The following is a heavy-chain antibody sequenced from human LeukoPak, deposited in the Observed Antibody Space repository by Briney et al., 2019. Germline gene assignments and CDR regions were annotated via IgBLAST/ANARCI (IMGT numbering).Heavy chain of an antibody. Sequence: ASVKVSCKASGYTFTSYGISWVRRAPGQGLGWMGWISAYNGNTNYAQKLQGRVTMTTDTSTSTAYMELRSLRSDDTAVYSCARDRRYYDSSGYYLYYYYGMDVWGQGTTVTVSS. V-gene: IGHV1-18*01. CDR3: ARDRRYYDSSGYYLYYYYGMDV. D-gene: IGHD3-22*01. CDR2: ISAYNGNT. CDR1: GYTFTSYG. J-gene: IGHJ6*02.